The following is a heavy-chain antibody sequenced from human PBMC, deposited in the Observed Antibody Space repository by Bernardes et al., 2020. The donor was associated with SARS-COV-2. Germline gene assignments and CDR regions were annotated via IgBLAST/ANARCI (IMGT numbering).Heavy chain of an antibody. CDR3: ALPPTNYDGYAMDL. CDR2: INPNSGGT. Sequence: ASVKVSCKASGYPFTGYYIHWVRQAPGHGLAWMGWINPNSGGTNYAQNFQGRVTMTRDTSSSTAYMELSGLRFDDAAVYYCALPPTNYDGYAMDLWGQGMTVTVAS. V-gene: IGHV1-2*02. CDR1: GYPFTGYY. J-gene: IGHJ6*02. D-gene: IGHD3-22*01.